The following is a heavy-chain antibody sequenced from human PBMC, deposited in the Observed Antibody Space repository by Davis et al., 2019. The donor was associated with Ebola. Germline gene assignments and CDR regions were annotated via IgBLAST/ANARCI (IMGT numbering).Heavy chain of an antibody. CDR3: ARVNYDFWSGYYTDRWFDP. D-gene: IGHD3-3*01. V-gene: IGHV4-34*01. CDR2: INHSGST. CDR1: GGSFSGYY. J-gene: IGHJ5*02. Sequence: GSLRLSCAVYGGSFSGYYWSWIRQPPGKGLEWIGEINHSGSTNYNPSLKSRVTISVDTSKNQFSLKLSSVTAADTAVYYCARVNYDFWSGYYTDRWFDPWGQGTLVTVSS.